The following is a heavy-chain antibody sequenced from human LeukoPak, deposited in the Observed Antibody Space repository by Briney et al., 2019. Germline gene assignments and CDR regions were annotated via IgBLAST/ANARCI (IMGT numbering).Heavy chain of an antibody. V-gene: IGHV4-59*01. J-gene: IGHJ4*02. D-gene: IGHD6-25*01. CDR1: GGSISSYY. CDR2: IYHTGST. Sequence: PSETLSLTCTVSGGSISSYYWSWIRQPPGKGLEWIANIYHTGSTNYNPSLSSRVTISIDTAKNQFSLKLTSVTAADTAVYYCARRGRNSSGWQDYFWGQGTLVTVSS. CDR3: ARRGRNSSGWQDYF.